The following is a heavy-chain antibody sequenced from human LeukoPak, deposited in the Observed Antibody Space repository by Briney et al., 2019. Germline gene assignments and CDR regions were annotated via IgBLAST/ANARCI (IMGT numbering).Heavy chain of an antibody. J-gene: IGHJ4*02. V-gene: IGHV3-53*01. CDR3: ARPQSIYGSGSQGLYFDY. CDR2: IYSGGST. Sequence: GGSLRLSCAASGFTVSSNYMSWVRQAPGKGLEWVSVIYSGGSTYYADSVKGRFTISRDNSKNTLYLQMNSLRAEDTAVYYCARPQSIYGSGSQGLYFDYWGQGTLVTVSS. CDR1: GFTVSSNY. D-gene: IGHD3-10*01.